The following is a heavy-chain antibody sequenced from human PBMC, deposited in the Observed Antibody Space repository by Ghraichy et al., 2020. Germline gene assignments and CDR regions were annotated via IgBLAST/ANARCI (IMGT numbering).Heavy chain of an antibody. D-gene: IGHD2-2*01. J-gene: IGHJ3*02. CDR1: GGSISSYY. Sequence: SQTLSLTCTVSGGSISSYYWSWIRQPPGKGLEWIGYIYYSGSTNYNPSLKSRVTISVDTSKNQFSLKLSSVTAADTAVYYCARAGYCSSTSCYPDDAFDIWGQGTMVTVSS. V-gene: IGHV4-59*01. CDR3: ARAGYCSSTSCYPDDAFDI. CDR2: IYYSGST.